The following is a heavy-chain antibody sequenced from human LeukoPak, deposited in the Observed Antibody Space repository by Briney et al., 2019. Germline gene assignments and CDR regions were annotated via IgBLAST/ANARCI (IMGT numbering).Heavy chain of an antibody. D-gene: IGHD6-19*01. CDR3: ARDRSSGWYFDY. V-gene: IGHV4-59*01. CDR1: GGSISSYY. Sequence: SETLSLTCTVSGGSISSYYWSWIRPPPGKGLEWVGYIYYSGSTNYNPRLKSGVTISVDTSKNQFSLTLSSVTAADTAVYYCARDRSSGWYFDYWGQGTLVTVSS. CDR2: IYYSGST. J-gene: IGHJ4*02.